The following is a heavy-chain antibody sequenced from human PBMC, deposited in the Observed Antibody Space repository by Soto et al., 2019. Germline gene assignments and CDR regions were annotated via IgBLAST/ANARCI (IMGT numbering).Heavy chain of an antibody. CDR3: ARHVGYDILLDAFDI. CDR1: GGSISSSSYY. Sequence: SETLSLTCTVSGGSISSSSYYWGWIRQPPGKGLEWIGSIYYSGSTYYNPSLKSRVTISVDTSKNQFSLKLSSVTAADTAVYYCARHVGYDILLDAFDIWGQGTMVTVSS. D-gene: IGHD3-9*01. J-gene: IGHJ3*02. CDR2: IYYSGST. V-gene: IGHV4-39*01.